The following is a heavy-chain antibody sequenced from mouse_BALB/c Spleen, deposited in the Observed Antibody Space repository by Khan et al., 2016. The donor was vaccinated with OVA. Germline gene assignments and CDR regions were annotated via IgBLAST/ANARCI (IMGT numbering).Heavy chain of an antibody. J-gene: IGHJ3*01. D-gene: IGHD2-14*01. CDR1: GYSFTLYY. V-gene: IGHV1-26*01. Sequence: EVQLQESGPDLVKPGASVKISCKASGYSFTLYYMSWVKQSHGKSLEWIGRVNPNTDNINYNQEFKGKAILTVDKSSNTAYMELRSLTSEDSAVYFCARGYDLIASWGQGTLVTVSA. CDR3: ARGYDLIAS. CDR2: VNPNTDNI.